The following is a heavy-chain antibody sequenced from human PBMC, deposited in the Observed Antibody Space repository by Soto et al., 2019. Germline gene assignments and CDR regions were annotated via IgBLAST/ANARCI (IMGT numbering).Heavy chain of an antibody. Sequence: PGASLKLSPTGCGCCLTSHWMGCDRQMRGKGLEWMGIIYPGDSDTRYSPSFQGQVTISAYKSISTAYLQWRSLKASDTAMYYCATDCSSTSWYVGFDYCGRATLVAVTS. J-gene: IGHJ4*02. CDR2: IYPGDSDT. CDR3: ATDCSSTSWYVGFDY. V-gene: IGHV5-51*01. D-gene: IGHD2-2*01. CDR1: GCCLTSHW.